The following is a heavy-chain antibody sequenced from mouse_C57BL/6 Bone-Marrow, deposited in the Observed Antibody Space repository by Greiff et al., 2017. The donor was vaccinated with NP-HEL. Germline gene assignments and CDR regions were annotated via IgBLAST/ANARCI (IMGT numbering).Heavy chain of an antibody. CDR3: ARPGSKNYYAMDY. CDR2: INPNNGGT. V-gene: IGHV1-22*01. Sequence: VQLQQSGPELVKPGASVKMSCKASGYTFTDYNMHWVKQSHGKSLEWIGYINPNNGGTSYNQKFKGKATLTVNNSSSTAYMELRSLTSEDSAVYYCARPGSKNYYAMDYWGQGTSVTVSS. D-gene: IGHD1-1*01. J-gene: IGHJ4*01. CDR1: GYTFTDYN.